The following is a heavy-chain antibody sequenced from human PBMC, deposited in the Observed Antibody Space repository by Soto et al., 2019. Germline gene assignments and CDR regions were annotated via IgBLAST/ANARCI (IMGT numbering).Heavy chain of an antibody. J-gene: IGHJ4*02. CDR3: ARVLNGDPNEYYFDY. CDR1: GGSISSYY. CDR2: MYNTGST. Sequence: TLSLTCTVSGGSISSYYWSWIRQLPGKGLEWIGYMYNTGSTIYNPSLKSRVTISVDTSKNQFSLKLSSVTAADTAVYYCARVLNGDPNEYYFDYWGQGILVTVSS. V-gene: IGHV4-59*12. D-gene: IGHD4-17*01.